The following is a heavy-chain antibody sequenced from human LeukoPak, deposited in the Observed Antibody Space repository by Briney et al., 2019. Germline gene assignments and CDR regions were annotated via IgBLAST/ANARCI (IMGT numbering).Heavy chain of an antibody. D-gene: IGHD3-10*01. Sequence: PSETLSLTCAVYGGSFSNYYWSWIRQPPGKGLEWIGQINHSGNTNYNPSLKSRVTISVDTSKNQFSLKLSSVTAADTAVYYCARGYYGSGSYCNDYWGQGTLVTVSS. J-gene: IGHJ4*02. CDR3: ARGYYGSGSYCNDY. CDR2: INHSGNT. V-gene: IGHV4-34*01. CDR1: GGSFSNYY.